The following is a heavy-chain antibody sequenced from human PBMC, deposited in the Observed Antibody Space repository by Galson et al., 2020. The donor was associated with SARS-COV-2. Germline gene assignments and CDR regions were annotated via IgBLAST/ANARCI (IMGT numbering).Heavy chain of an antibody. CDR3: ARALGATPVDYWYFDL. V-gene: IGHV3-21*01. Sequence: VGSLILPFAASGFTFSDYTINWVRQAPGKGLGWVAAISLSGRCKYYADSVTGRFTISRDNARNSSYLQVNSLRAEDTAVYYCARALGATPVDYWYFDLWGRGTLVTVSS. J-gene: IGHJ2*01. CDR2: ISLSGRCK. D-gene: IGHD3-16*01. CDR1: GFTFSDYT.